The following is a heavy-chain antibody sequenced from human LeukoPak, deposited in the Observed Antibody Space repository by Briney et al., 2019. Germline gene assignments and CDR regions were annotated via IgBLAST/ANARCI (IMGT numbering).Heavy chain of an antibody. V-gene: IGHV3-23*01. D-gene: IGHD6-19*01. CDR3: AKEEQWLATYYFDY. CDR2: VSGSGNT. Sequence: GGSLRLSCAASGFTFSSFWMNWVRQAPGKGLEWVSAVSGSGNTYYADSVKGRFTISRDNSKNTLYLQMNSLRAEDTAVYYCAKEEQWLATYYFDYWGQGTLVTVSS. J-gene: IGHJ4*02. CDR1: GFTFSSFW.